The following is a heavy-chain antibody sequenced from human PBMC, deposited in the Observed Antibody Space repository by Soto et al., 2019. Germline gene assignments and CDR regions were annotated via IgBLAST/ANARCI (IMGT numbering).Heavy chain of an antibody. J-gene: IGHJ3*02. CDR3: ARDPCGGSCHNRPFDI. Sequence: LRLSCAASGFTFSDYYMSWIRQAPGKGLEWVSYISSSSTYTIYADSVKGRFAISRDNAKNSLFLQMDSLRAEDTAVYYCARDPCGGSCHNRPFDIWGQGTMVTVSS. D-gene: IGHD2-15*01. CDR1: GFTFSDYY. V-gene: IGHV3-11*06. CDR2: ISSSSTYT.